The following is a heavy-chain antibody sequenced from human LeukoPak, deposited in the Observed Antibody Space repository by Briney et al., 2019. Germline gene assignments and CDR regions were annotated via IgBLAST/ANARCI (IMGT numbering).Heavy chain of an antibody. CDR1: GGSISNYF. CDR2: IYSSGST. V-gene: IGHV4-59*08. D-gene: IGHD7-27*01. Sequence: SETLSLTCSVSGGSISNYFWTWIRQPPGKGLEWIGYIYSSGSTYYNPSLKSRVTISVDTSKNRFSLKLSTVTATDTAVYYCARRPTGDPKFDYWGQGTLVSVSS. J-gene: IGHJ4*02. CDR3: ARRPTGDPKFDY.